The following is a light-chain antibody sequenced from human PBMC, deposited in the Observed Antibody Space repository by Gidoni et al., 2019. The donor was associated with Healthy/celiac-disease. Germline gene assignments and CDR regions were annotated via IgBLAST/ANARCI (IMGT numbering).Light chain of an antibody. J-gene: IGKJ1*01. CDR1: QTVLYISNNKNY. CDR3: QQYCSTPLG. CDR2: WAS. Sequence: TVMTQPPHPLPVSPGERATINCKSSQTVLYISNNKNYLAWYQQKPRQPPKLLIDWASTRGSGVPDRFSGSGSRKDFTLTISSLQAEDVAVYCCQQYCSTPLGFXQXTKVEIK. V-gene: IGKV4-1*01.